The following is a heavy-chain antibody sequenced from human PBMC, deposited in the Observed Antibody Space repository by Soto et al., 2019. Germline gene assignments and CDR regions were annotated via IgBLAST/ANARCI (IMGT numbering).Heavy chain of an antibody. V-gene: IGHV3-30*18. CDR3: AKVDYDFWSGYLDY. D-gene: IGHD3-3*01. CDR2: ISYDGSNK. Sequence: GGSLRLSCAASGFTFSSYGMHWVRQAPGKGLEWVAVISYDGSNKYYADSVKGRFTISRDNSKNTLYLQMNSLRAEDTAVYYCAKVDYDFWSGYLDYWGQGTLVTVSS. J-gene: IGHJ4*02. CDR1: GFTFSSYG.